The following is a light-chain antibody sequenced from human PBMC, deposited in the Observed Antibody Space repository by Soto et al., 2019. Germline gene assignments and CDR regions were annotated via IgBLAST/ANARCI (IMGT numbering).Light chain of an antibody. Sequence: DIQMTQSPSTLSASVGDRVTITCRASQSISTWLAWYQQKSGKAPKLLIYEASSLGSGVPSRFSGSGSGTEFTPTISSLQPDDFATYYCQQYNSYSETFGQGTKV. CDR3: QQYNSYSET. CDR1: QSISTW. V-gene: IGKV1-5*03. CDR2: EAS. J-gene: IGKJ1*01.